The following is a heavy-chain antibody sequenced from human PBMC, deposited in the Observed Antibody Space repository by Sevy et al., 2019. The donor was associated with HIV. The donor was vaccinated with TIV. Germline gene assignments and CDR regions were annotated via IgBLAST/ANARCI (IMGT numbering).Heavy chain of an antibody. J-gene: IGHJ4*02. CDR3: SGENAWGRGYS. Sequence: SETLSLTCTVSGGSITSLYWNWIRQPPGKGLEWIANIYYNGHINYNPSLKSRFTLSLDTSKNQFSLRLSSLTAADTSMYYCSGENAWGRGYSWGQGTLVTVSS. D-gene: IGHD1-26*01. V-gene: IGHV4-59*08. CDR2: IYYNGHI. CDR1: GGSITSLY.